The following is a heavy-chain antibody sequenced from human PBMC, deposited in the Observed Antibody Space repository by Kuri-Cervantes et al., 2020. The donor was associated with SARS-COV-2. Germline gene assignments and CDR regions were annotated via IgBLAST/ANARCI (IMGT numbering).Heavy chain of an antibody. J-gene: IGHJ6*02. V-gene: IGHV3-30*14. D-gene: IGHD2-8*01. CDR1: GFTFSGSA. CDR3: AKWHYSMDV. CDR2: ISYDGSNK. Sequence: GGSLRLSCAASGFTFSGSAMHWVRQAPGKGLEWVAVISYDGSNKYYADSVKGRFTISRDNSKNTLYLQMDSLRVEDSAVYYCAKWHYSMDVWGQGTTVTVSS.